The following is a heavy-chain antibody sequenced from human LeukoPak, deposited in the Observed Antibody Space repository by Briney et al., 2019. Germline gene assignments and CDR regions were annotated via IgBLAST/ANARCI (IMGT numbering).Heavy chain of an antibody. Sequence: GGSLRLSCAASGFTFSSYTMNWVRQAPGKGLEWVSSISSSSSYIYYADSVKGRFTISRDNAKNSLYLQMNSLRAEDTAVYYCARRHNYGDLIDYWGQGTLVTVSS. CDR2: ISSSSSYI. CDR1: GFTFSSYT. J-gene: IGHJ4*02. V-gene: IGHV3-21*01. CDR3: ARRHNYGDLIDY. D-gene: IGHD4-17*01.